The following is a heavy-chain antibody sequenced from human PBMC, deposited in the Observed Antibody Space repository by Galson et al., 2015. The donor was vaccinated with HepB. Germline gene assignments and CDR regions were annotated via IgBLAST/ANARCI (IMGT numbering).Heavy chain of an antibody. Sequence: SVKVSCKASGYTFTSYGISWVRQAPGQGLEWMGWISAYNGNTNYAQKLQGRVTMTTDTSTSTAYMELRSLRSDDTAVSYCARDRLRHYYLWGRDNCFDCWGQGALVTASS. V-gene: IGHV1-18*04. CDR1: GYTFTSYG. J-gene: IGHJ5*01. D-gene: IGHD3-16*01. CDR3: ARDRLRHYYLWGRDNCFDC. CDR2: ISAYNGNT.